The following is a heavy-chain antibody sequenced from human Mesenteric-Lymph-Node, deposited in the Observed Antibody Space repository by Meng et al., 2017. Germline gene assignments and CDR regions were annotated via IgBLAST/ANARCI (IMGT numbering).Heavy chain of an antibody. J-gene: IGHJ6*02. D-gene: IGHD2-15*01. CDR2: IWYDGINK. Sequence: GESLKISCVASGFTFSSYGMHWVRQAPGKGLEWVSLIWYDGINKYYADSVKGRFTISRDNCKNTLFLQMNTLRAEDTAVYYCARDREYCCGGSCLSRVKDVWGQGTTVTVSS. CDR1: GFTFSSYG. CDR3: ARDREYCCGGSCLSRVKDV. V-gene: IGHV3-33*01.